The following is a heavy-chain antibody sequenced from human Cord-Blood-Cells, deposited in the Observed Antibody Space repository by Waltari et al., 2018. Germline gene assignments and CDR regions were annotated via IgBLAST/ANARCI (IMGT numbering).Heavy chain of an antibody. CDR2: INHSGRT. J-gene: IGHJ4*02. CDR3: ARGQGSSGWYDY. V-gene: IGHV4-34*01. Sequence: QVQLQQWGAGLLKPSETLSLTCAVYGGSFSGYYWSWIRQPPGKGLECIGEINHSGRTNYNPSLKRRVTISVDTSKNQFSLKLSSVTAADTAVYYCARGQGSSGWYDYWGQGTLVTVSS. CDR1: GGSFSGYY. D-gene: IGHD6-19*01.